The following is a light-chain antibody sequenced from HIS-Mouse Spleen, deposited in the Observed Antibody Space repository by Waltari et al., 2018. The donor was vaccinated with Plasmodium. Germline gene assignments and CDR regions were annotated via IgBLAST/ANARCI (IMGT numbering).Light chain of an antibody. CDR1: QSVSIY. CDR3: QQYNNWSFT. Sequence: EIVMTQSPATLSVSPGERATLCGRARQSVSIYLAWYPQKPGQAPRLLNYGASRATGIPDRFSGSGSGTEFTLTISSLQSEDCAVYYCQQYNNWSFTFGAGTKVDIK. CDR2: GA. J-gene: IGKJ3*01. V-gene: IGKV3-15*01.